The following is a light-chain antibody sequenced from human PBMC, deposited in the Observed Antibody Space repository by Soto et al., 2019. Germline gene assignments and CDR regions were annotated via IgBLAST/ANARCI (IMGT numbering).Light chain of an antibody. CDR3: CSYAGSYTWV. CDR1: SSDVGGFKF. J-gene: IGLJ1*01. V-gene: IGLV2-8*01. Sequence: QSALTQPPSASGSPGQSVTISCTGTSSDVGGFKFVSWYQHHPGKAPRLLIYEVNKRPSGVPDRFSGSKSGNTASLTVSGLQAEDEADYYCCSYAGSYTWVFGSGTKLTVL. CDR2: EVN.